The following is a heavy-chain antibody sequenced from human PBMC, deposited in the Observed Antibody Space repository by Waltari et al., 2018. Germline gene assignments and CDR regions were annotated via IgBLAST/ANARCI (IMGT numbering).Heavy chain of an antibody. J-gene: IGHJ3*02. Sequence: QITLKESGPTLVNPPQTFTLTSPFPGFSLNTRSGGVGWIRQPPGKALEWLALIYWNDDKRYSPSLKSRLTITKDTSKNQVVLTMTSMDPVDTGTYYCAHRRDGDYFAFDIWGQGPMVTVSS. CDR3: AHRRDGDYFAFDI. CDR1: GFSLNTRSGG. CDR2: IYWNDDK. V-gene: IGHV2-5*01. D-gene: IGHD4-17*01.